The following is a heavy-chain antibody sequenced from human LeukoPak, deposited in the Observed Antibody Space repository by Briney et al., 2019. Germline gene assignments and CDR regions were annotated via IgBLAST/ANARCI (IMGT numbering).Heavy chain of an antibody. D-gene: IGHD2-15*01. CDR1: GFTFSSYG. CDR2: IWYDGSNK. Sequence: GGSLRLSCAASGFTFSSYGMHWVRQAPGKGLEWVAVIWYDGSNKYYGDSVKGRFTISRDNSKNTLYLQMSSLRAEDTAVYYCARGGWTGCSGGSCYEYYFDYWGQGTLVTVSS. J-gene: IGHJ4*02. V-gene: IGHV3-33*01. CDR3: ARGGWTGCSGGSCYEYYFDY.